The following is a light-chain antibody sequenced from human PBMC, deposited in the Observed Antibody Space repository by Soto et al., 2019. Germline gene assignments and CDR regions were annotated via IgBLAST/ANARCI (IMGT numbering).Light chain of an antibody. Sequence: QSVLTQPPSVSAAPGQRVTISCSGSSPNIGNDYVSWYQQLPGTAPKLLIYEDHKRPSGIPDRFSGSKSGTSATLGITGLQTGDEADYYCGTWDSSLSAGVFGGGTKLTVL. CDR1: SPNIGNDY. CDR2: EDH. J-gene: IGLJ2*01. V-gene: IGLV1-51*02. CDR3: GTWDSSLSAGV.